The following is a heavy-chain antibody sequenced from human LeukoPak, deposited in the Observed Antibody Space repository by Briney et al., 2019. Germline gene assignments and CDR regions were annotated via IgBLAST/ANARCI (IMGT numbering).Heavy chain of an antibody. CDR1: GYSISSGYY. CDR3: ARGIGIAARPNWFDP. CDR2: IYHSGST. D-gene: IGHD6-6*01. V-gene: IGHV4-38-2*02. Sequence: PSETLSLTCTVSGYSISSGYYWGWIRQPPGKGLGWIGSIYHSGSTYYNPSLKSRVTISVDTSKNQFSLKLSSVTAADTAVYYCARGIGIAARPNWFDPWGQGTLVTVSS. J-gene: IGHJ5*02.